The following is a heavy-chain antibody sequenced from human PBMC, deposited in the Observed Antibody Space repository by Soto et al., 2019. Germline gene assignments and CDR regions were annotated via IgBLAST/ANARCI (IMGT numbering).Heavy chain of an antibody. J-gene: IGHJ5*02. CDR1: GYSFTSYW. CDR2: IDPSDSYT. Sequence: GESLKISCKGSGYSFTSYWISWVRQMPGKGLEWMGRIDPSDSYTNYSPSFQGHVTISADKSISTAYLQWSSLKASDTAMYYCATHPYYFDSSAYYTWGQGTLVTVSS. V-gene: IGHV5-10-1*01. CDR3: ATHPYYFDSSAYYT. D-gene: IGHD3-22*01.